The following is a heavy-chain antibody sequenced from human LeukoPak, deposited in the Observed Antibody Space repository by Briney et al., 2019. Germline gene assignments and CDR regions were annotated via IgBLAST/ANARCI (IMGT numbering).Heavy chain of an antibody. D-gene: IGHD3-22*01. Sequence: PGGSLRLSCAASGFTFSSYGMHWVRQAPGKGLEWVAFIWYDGSNKYYADSVKGRFTISRDNSKNTPYLQMHSLRAEDTAVYYCARDLAVADSSGQYWGQGTLVTVSS. CDR2: IWYDGSNK. J-gene: IGHJ1*01. CDR1: GFTFSSYG. CDR3: ARDLAVADSSGQY. V-gene: IGHV3-33*01.